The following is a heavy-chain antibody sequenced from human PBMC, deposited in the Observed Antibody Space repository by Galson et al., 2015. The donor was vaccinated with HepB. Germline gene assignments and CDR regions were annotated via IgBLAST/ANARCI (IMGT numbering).Heavy chain of an antibody. CDR2: IFSGGST. J-gene: IGHJ3*02. CDR3: AREEKDYGDTGAFDI. CDR1: GFSVNTYY. V-gene: IGHV3-53*01. Sequence: SLRLSCAASGFSVNTYYMSWVRQAPGKGLEWVSVIFSGGSTYYKDSVKGRFTISRDISRNTLYLQMNSLRAGDTAMYYCAREEKDYGDTGAFDIWGQGIMVIVSS. D-gene: IGHD4/OR15-4a*01.